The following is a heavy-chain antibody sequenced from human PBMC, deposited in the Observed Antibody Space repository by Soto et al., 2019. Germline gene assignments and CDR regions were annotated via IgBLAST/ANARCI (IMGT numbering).Heavy chain of an antibody. CDR1: GSTFSSYW. J-gene: IGHJ6*02. V-gene: IGHV3-7*01. CDR3: ARIAVAANKPNYYYYGMDV. D-gene: IGHD6-19*01. Sequence: LRLSCAASGSTFSSYWMSWVRQAPGKGLEWVANIKQDGSEKYYVDSVKGRFTISRDNAKNSLYLQMNSLRAEDTAVYYCARIAVAANKPNYYYYGMDVWGQGTTVTVSS. CDR2: IKQDGSEK.